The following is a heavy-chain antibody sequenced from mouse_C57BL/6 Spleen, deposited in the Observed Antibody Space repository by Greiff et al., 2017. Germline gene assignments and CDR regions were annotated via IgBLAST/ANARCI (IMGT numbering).Heavy chain of an antibody. D-gene: IGHD3-2*02. Sequence: VMVVESGAELVKPGASVKLSCKASGYTFTEYTIHWVKQRSGQGLEWIGWFYPGSGSIKYNEKFKDKATLTADKSSSTVYMELSRLTSEDSAVYFCARHEEAAQATWFAYWGQGTLVTVSA. CDR2: FYPGSGSI. CDR1: GYTFTEYT. J-gene: IGHJ3*01. V-gene: IGHV1-62-2*01. CDR3: ARHEEAAQATWFAY.